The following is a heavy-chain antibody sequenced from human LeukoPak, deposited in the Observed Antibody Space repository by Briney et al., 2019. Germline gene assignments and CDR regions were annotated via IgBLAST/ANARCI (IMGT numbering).Heavy chain of an antibody. CDR3: ARDLFPINWFES. CDR2: IFHTGIT. V-gene: IGHV4-59*02. CDR1: GGSVTKYY. D-gene: IGHD2-2*02. J-gene: IGHJ5*01. Sequence: SETLSLTCTVSGGSVTKYYWHWSRQAPGKGLGWIGFIFHTGITNYNPSLKSRVTISVDTSKNQFTLKLTSVTAADTAVYFCARDLFPINWFESWGQGTLVTVSS.